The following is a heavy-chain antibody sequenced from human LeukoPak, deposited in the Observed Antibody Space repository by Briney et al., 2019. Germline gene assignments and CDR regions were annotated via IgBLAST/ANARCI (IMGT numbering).Heavy chain of an antibody. V-gene: IGHV4-59*08. D-gene: IGHD3-10*01. CDR1: GGSFSGYY. J-gene: IGHJ5*02. Sequence: SETLSLTCAVYGGSFSGYYWSWIRQPPGKGLEWIGYINNSGNTNYNPSLKSRVTISVDTSKNQFSLKLSSVTAAATAVYYRASFTWRSGSYNQEGIWSWFAPWGQGTLVTVSS. CDR3: ASFTWRSGSYNQEGIWSWFAP. CDR2: INNSGNT.